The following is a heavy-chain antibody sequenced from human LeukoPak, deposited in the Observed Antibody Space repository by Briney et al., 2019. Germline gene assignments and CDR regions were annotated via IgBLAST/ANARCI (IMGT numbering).Heavy chain of an antibody. CDR3: ARGFRPGRSLRGYYYYGMDV. Sequence: GGSLRLSCAASGFTFSSYSMNWVRQAPGKGLEWVSSISSSSSYIYYADSVKGRFTISRDNAKNSLYLQMNSLRAEDTAVYYCARGFRPGRSLRGYYYYGMDVWGKGTTVTVSS. D-gene: IGHD4-23*01. CDR1: GFTFSSYS. J-gene: IGHJ6*04. V-gene: IGHV3-21*04. CDR2: ISSSSSYI.